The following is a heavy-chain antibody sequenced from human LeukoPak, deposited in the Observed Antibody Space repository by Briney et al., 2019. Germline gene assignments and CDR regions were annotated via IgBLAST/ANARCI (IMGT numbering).Heavy chain of an antibody. CDR3: ARRTYYYDSSGYYYVLDY. J-gene: IGHJ4*02. CDR2: IYPGDSDT. V-gene: IGHV5-51*01. Sequence: PGGSLRLSCAASGFTFSSYWIGWVRQMPGKGLEWMGIIYPGDSDTRYSPSFQGQVTISADKSISTAYLQWSSLKASDTAMYYCARRTYYYDSSGYYYVLDYWGQGTLVTVSS. D-gene: IGHD3-22*01. CDR1: GFTFSSYW.